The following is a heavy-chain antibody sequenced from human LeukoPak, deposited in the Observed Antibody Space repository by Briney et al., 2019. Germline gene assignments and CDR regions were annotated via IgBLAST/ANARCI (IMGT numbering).Heavy chain of an antibody. V-gene: IGHV1-8*03. CDR3: ARALGSYAHYYYMDV. D-gene: IGHD2-2*01. CDR1: GYTFTSYD. Sequence: GASVKVSCKASGYTFTSYDINWVRQATGQGLEWMGWMNPNSGNTGYAQKFQGRVTITRNTSISTAYMELSSLRSEDTAVYYCARALGSYAHYYYMDVWGKGTTVTVSS. J-gene: IGHJ6*03. CDR2: MNPNSGNT.